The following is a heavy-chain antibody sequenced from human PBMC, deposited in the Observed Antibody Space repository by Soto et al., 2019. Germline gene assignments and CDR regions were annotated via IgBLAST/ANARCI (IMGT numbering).Heavy chain of an antibody. CDR3: ASNSGSYYYYYYGMDV. CDR2: IWYDGSNK. J-gene: IGHJ6*02. D-gene: IGHD1-26*01. Sequence: QVQLVESGGGVVQPGRSLRLSCAASGFTFSSYGMHWVRQAPGKGLEWVAVIWYDGSNKYYADSVKGRFTISRDNSKNTLYLQMNSLRAEDTAVYYCASNSGSYYYYYYGMDVWGQGTTVTVSS. CDR1: GFTFSSYG. V-gene: IGHV3-33*01.